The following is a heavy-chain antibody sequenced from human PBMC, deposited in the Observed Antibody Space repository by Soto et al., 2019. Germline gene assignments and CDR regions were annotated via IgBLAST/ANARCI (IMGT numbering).Heavy chain of an antibody. V-gene: IGHV3-30*04. Sequence: QVQVVESGGGVVQPGRSLRLSCEASGFAIRSNAIHWVRQAPGKGLELVAVISFEGSYKYYADSVKGRFTVSRDNSKNTVSLQMDSLTGEDSALYYCVRAACIAAAGSAPGVIWGQGTLVTVSS. CDR1: GFAIRSNA. J-gene: IGHJ4*02. D-gene: IGHD6-13*01. CDR2: ISFEGSYK. CDR3: VRAACIAAAGSAPGVI.